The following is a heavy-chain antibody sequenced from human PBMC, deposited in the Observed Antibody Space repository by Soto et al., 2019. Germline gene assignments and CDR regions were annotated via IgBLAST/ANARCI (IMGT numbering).Heavy chain of an antibody. CDR2: IIPIFGTA. CDR1: GGTFSSYA. J-gene: IGHJ5*02. V-gene: IGHV1-69*01. Sequence: QVQLVQSGAEVKKPGSSVKVSCKASGGTFSSYAISWVRQAPGQGLEWMGGIIPIFGTANYAQKFQGRVTITADESTNTGHKELSRLRSEETAVYYCARDRTVGATYNWFDPWGQGTLVTVSS. D-gene: IGHD1-26*01. CDR3: ARDRTVGATYNWFDP.